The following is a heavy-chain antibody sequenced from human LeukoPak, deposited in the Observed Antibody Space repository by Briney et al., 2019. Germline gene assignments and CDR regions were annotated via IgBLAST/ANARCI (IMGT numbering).Heavy chain of an antibody. CDR3: ARVKSAYYGDY. J-gene: IGHJ4*02. D-gene: IGHD3-22*01. Sequence: PSETLSLTCTVSGDSISSYYWSWIRQHPGKGLEWIGYIYSSGSTYYNPSLKSRVTISVDTSKNQFSLNLSSVTAADAAVYYCARVKSAYYGDYWGQGTLVTVSS. CDR2: IYSSGST. CDR1: GDSISSYY. V-gene: IGHV4-59*06.